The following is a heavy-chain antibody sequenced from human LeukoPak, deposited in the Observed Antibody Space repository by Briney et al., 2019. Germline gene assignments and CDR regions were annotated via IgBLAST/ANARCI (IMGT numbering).Heavy chain of an antibody. CDR2: IIPTLDTV. J-gene: IGHJ5*02. V-gene: IGHV1-69*04. Sequence: ASVKVSCKVSGDTFSTYGISWVRQAPGQGLEWMGRIIPTLDTVKSAQKFRGRLTISADKSSNTAYMELSSLRSDDTAMYFCARWRLSGDALTTYHYKTVIDNYFDPWGQGTLVTVSS. CDR1: GDTFSTYG. CDR3: ARWRLSGDALTTYHYKTVIDNYFDP. D-gene: IGHD3-16*02.